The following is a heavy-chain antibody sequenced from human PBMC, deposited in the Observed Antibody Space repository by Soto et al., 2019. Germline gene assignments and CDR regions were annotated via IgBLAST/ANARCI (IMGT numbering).Heavy chain of an antibody. Sequence: SETLSLTCSVSGGSIRSGTYYWNWIRHHPGKSLEWIEYIYHSGSTYYNPSLESRVTISLDSSKNHFSLKLSSVTAADTAVYYCARSYGSGNYYGVPSNWVDPWGHGILVTDSS. J-gene: IGHJ5*02. D-gene: IGHD3-10*01. CDR1: GGSIRSGTYY. CDR2: IYHSGST. V-gene: IGHV4-31*03. CDR3: ARSYGSGNYYGVPSNWVDP.